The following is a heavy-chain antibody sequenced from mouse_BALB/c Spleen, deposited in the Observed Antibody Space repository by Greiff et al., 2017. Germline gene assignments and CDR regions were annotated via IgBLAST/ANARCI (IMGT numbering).Heavy chain of an antibody. V-gene: IGHV14-3*02. Sequence: EVQLHQSGAELVKPGASVKLSCTASGFNIKDTYMHWVKQRPEQGLEWIGRIDPANGNTKYDPKFQGKATITADTSSNTAYLQLSSLTSEDTAVYYCARDRYEAYWGQGTLVTVSA. D-gene: IGHD2-14*01. CDR2: IDPANGNT. CDR1: GFNIKDTY. J-gene: IGHJ3*01. CDR3: ARDRYEAY.